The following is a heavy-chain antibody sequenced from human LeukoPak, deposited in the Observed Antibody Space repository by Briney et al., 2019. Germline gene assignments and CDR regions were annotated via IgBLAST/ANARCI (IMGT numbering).Heavy chain of an antibody. CDR1: GFTFSSYG. CDR2: IRYDGSNK. J-gene: IGHJ6*03. Sequence: PGGSLRLSCAASGFTFSSYGMHWVRQAPGKGLEWVAFIRYDGSNKYYADSVKGRFTISRDNSKNTLYLQMNSLRAEDTAVYYCAKDSGSAMVQLPLLDYYYYYYMDVWGKGTTVTISS. D-gene: IGHD3-10*01. CDR3: AKDSGSAMVQLPLLDYYYYYYMDV. V-gene: IGHV3-30*02.